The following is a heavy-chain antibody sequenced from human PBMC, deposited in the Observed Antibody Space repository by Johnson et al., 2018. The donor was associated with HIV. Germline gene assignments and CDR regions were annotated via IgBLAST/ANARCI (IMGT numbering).Heavy chain of an antibody. CDR3: TTVRGAFDI. CDR1: GLSFSSYG. J-gene: IGHJ3*02. Sequence: QVQLVESGGGVVQPGRSVRLSCAASGLSFSSYGMEWVRQAPGKGLEWVAVISYDGSNKYFADSVKGRFTISRDNSKNTLYLQINSLKTDDTAVYYCTTVRGAFDIWGQGTMVTVSS. CDR2: ISYDGSNK. D-gene: IGHD3-16*01. V-gene: IGHV3-33*05.